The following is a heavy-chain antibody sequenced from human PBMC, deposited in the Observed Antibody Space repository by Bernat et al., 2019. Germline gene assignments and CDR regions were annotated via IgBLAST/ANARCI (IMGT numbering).Heavy chain of an antibody. CDR2: IMGSGGST. D-gene: IGHD3-3*01. CDR1: GFTFSSYA. V-gene: IGHV3-23*01. J-gene: IGHJ4*02. Sequence: EVQLLESGGGLVQPGGSLRLCCAASGFTFSSYAMSWVRQAPGKGPEWVSAIMGSGGSTNYADSVKGRFTISRDNSKNTLYLQMNSLRAEDTAVYYCASPPYDFWSGYYNDYWGQGTLVTVSS. CDR3: ASPPYDFWSGYYNDY.